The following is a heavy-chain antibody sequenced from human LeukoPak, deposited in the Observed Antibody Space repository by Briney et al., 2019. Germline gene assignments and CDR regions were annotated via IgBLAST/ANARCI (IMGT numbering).Heavy chain of an antibody. CDR2: MNGEGSTI. V-gene: IGHV3-74*01. J-gene: IGHJ4*02. Sequence: GGSLRLSCAGSGFTFSSSWIHGVGPARGRGGGWVSRMNGEGSTIDYAASVKGRFTISRDNAKNTLYLQMNSLSAEDTAVYDCARAGNYYFEYWGQGTLVTVSS. CDR1: GFTFSSSW. D-gene: IGHD1-1*01. CDR3: ARAGNYYFEY.